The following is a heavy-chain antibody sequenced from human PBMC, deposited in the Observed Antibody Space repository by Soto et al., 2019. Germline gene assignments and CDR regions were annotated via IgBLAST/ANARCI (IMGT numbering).Heavy chain of an antibody. CDR1: GYSFTSYW. CDR2: IDPSDSYT. CDR3: ARLTTTDYYYYYGMDV. D-gene: IGHD4-4*01. J-gene: IGHJ6*02. V-gene: IGHV5-10-1*01. Sequence: GESLKISCKGSGYSFTSYWISLVRQMPGKGLEWMGRIDPSDSYTNYSPSFQGHVTISADKSISTAYLQWSSLKASDTAMYYCARLTTTDYYYYYGMDVWGQGTTVTVSS.